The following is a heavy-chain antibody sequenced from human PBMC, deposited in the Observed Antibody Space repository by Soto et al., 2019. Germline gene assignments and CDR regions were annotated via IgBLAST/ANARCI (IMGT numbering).Heavy chain of an antibody. Sequence: EVQLVESGGGLVRPGGSLRLSCAASGFTLTTYWMHWVRQAPGKRLEWVSRINRDGDNTTYADSVRGRFTIFRDSAKNTLYLQMNSLRAEDTAVYYCARDPAPIGWYDYWGQGTLVTVSS. D-gene: IGHD6-19*01. CDR1: GFTLTTYW. J-gene: IGHJ4*02. V-gene: IGHV3-74*01. CDR3: ARDPAPIGWYDY. CDR2: INRDGDNT.